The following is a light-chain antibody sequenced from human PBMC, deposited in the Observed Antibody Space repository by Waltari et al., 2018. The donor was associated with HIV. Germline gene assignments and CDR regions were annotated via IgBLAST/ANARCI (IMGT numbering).Light chain of an antibody. Sequence: DIRMTQSPSVLPASVGDRVSITCRASRSADKWVAWYQQKPGKAPRLLIHKASTLQNGFPSRFSCRGSGTEFTLTISSLQPDDFATYYCQQYNSLPTFGGGTEV. V-gene: IGKV1-5*03. J-gene: IGKJ4*01. CDR3: QQYNSLPT. CDR2: KAS. CDR1: RSADKW.